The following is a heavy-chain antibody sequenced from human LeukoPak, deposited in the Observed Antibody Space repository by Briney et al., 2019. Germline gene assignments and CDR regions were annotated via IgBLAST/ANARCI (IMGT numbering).Heavy chain of an antibody. J-gene: IGHJ4*02. Sequence: ASVKVSCKASGYTFTSYGISWVRQAPGQGLEWMGWISAYNGNTNYAQKLQGRVTMTTDTSTSTAYMELRSPRSDDTAVYYCARDVVNYYGSGSYYRDYWGQGTLVTVSS. D-gene: IGHD3-10*01. CDR1: GYTFTSYG. CDR3: ARDVVNYYGSGSYYRDY. V-gene: IGHV1-18*01. CDR2: ISAYNGNT.